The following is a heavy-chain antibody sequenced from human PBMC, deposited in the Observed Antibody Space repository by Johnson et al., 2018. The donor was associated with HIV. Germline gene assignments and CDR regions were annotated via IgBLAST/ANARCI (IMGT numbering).Heavy chain of an antibody. CDR3: AKGMGHWLARGAFDI. D-gene: IGHD6-19*01. CDR2: IKKDGSAK. CDR1: GFTFSLYW. V-gene: IGHV3-7*02. Sequence: VQLLESGGGLVQPGGSLRLSCAASGFTFSLYWMTWVRQAPGKGLEWVANIKKDGSAKYYADSVKGRFTISRDNSKNTLYLQMDSLRAEDTAVDYCAKGMGHWLARGAFDIWGQGTMVTVSS. J-gene: IGHJ3*02.